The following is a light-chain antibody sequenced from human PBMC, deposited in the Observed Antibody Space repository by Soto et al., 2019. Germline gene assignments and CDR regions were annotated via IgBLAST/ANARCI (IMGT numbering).Light chain of an antibody. Sequence: DIQMTQSPSSLSASVGDRVTITCQASQDISNFLNWYQKKPGKAPKLLIYDASNLETGVPSRFSGSGSGTDFSLTITSLQAEDTAEYYCQQYDALPYNFGHGTKLEIK. J-gene: IGKJ2*01. V-gene: IGKV1-33*01. CDR2: DAS. CDR3: QQYDALPYN. CDR1: QDISNF.